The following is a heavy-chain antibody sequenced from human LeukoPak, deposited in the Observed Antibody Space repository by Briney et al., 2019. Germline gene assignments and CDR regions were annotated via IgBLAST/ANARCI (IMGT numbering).Heavy chain of an antibody. V-gene: IGHV1-18*01. CDR2: ISAYNGNT. CDR1: GYTFTSYG. Sequence: ASVKVSCKASGYTFTSYGISWVRQAPGQGLEWMGWISAYNGNTNYAQKLQGRVTMTTDTSTSTDYMELRSLRSDDTAVYYCARALYDLGRNSFDPWGQGTLVTVSS. J-gene: IGHJ5*02. D-gene: IGHD3-3*01. CDR3: ARALYDLGRNSFDP.